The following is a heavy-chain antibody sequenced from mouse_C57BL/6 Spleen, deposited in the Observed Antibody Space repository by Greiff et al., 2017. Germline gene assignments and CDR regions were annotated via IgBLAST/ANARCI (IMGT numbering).Heavy chain of an antibody. Sequence: VQLQQPGAELVRPGTSVKLSCKASGYTFTSYWMHWVKQRPGQGLEWIGVIDPSDSYTNYNQKFKGKATLTVDTSSSTAYMQLSSLTSEDSAVYYCANSNSCAYRGEGSLVTVSA. V-gene: IGHV1-59*01. CDR3: ANSNSCAY. CDR1: GYTFTSYW. D-gene: IGHD2-5*01. J-gene: IGHJ3*01. CDR2: IDPSDSYT.